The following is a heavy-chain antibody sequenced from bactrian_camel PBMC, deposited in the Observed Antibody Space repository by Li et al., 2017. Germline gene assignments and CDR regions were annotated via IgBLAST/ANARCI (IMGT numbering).Heavy chain of an antibody. J-gene: IGHJ4*01. V-gene: IGHV3S9*01. CDR2: IDSEGSA. CDR3: VKPNPDARGGFDH. CDR1: GYTYSSYC. Sequence: VQLVESGGDSVQAGGSLRLSCAASGYTYSSYCMGWFRQVPGNEREGIAAIDSEGSASYADSVKGRFTISRDNAKNTVYLLMNSLKPEDTAVYYCVKPNPDARGGFDHWGQGTQVTVS. D-gene: IGHD1*01.